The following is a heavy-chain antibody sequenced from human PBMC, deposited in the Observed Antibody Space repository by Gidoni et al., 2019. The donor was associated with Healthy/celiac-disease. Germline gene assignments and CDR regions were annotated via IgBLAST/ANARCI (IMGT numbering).Heavy chain of an antibody. V-gene: IGHV4-39*01. J-gene: IGHJ6*02. Sequence: QLQLQESGPGLVKPSETLSLTCTVSGGSISSSSYYWGWIRQPPGKGLEWIGSIYYSGSTYYNPSLKSRVNISVDTSKNQFSLKLSSVTAADTAVYYCARPGITMVRGSYYGMDVWGQGTTVTVSS. D-gene: IGHD3-10*01. CDR3: ARPGITMVRGSYYGMDV. CDR2: IYYSGST. CDR1: GGSISSSSYY.